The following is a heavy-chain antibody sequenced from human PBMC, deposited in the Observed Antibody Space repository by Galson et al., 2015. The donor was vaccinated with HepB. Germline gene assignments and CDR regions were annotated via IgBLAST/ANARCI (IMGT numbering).Heavy chain of an antibody. CDR2: ISRDGCNK. V-gene: IGHV3-30*04. CDR1: GFTFSTYS. CDR3: ARGSSMGRSIIIRSSEYFHY. Sequence: SLRLSCAASGFTFSTYSMHWVRQAPGKGLEWVSFISRDGCNKNYADSVRGRFTISRDNSKNTLYLQLNNLRVEDTAVYYCARGSSMGRSIIIRSSEYFHYWGQGTQVTVSS. D-gene: IGHD3-3*02. J-gene: IGHJ1*01.